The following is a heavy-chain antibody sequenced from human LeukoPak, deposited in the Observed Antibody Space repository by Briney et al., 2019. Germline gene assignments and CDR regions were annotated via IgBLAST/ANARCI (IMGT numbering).Heavy chain of an antibody. V-gene: IGHV1-69*13. D-gene: IGHD3-22*01. J-gene: IGHJ4*02. CDR2: IIPIFGTA. Sequence: SVKVSCKASGGTFSSYAISWVRQAPGQGLEWMGGIIPIFGTANYAQKFQGRVTITADESTSTAYMELSSLRSEDTAVYYCASGYYDSSGYSLAGYWGQGTLVTVSS. CDR3: ASGYYDSSGYSLAGY. CDR1: GGTFSSYA.